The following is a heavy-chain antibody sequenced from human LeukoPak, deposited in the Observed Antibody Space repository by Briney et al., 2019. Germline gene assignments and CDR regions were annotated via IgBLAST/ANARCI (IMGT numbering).Heavy chain of an antibody. J-gene: IGHJ4*02. D-gene: IGHD5-18*01. CDR1: GGSTSSYY. CDR3: AREEPRGYSYGYYFDY. Sequence: PSQTLSLTCTVSGGSTSSYYWGWVRHPPGKGLEWIGYIYYSGSTNYNTSLKSRVTISVDTSENQFSLKLSSVTAADTAVYYCAREEPRGYSYGYYFDYWGQGTLVTVSS. CDR2: IYYSGST. V-gene: IGHV4-59*01.